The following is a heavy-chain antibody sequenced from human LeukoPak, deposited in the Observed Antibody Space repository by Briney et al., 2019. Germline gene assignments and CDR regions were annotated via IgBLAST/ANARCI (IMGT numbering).Heavy chain of an antibody. CDR3: AKGEFWSGPAGMDV. CDR1: GFSFMGFA. J-gene: IGHJ6*02. CDR2: ISGSGGST. Sequence: GGSLRLPCAASGFSFMGFAMNWVRQAPGEGLQWVSTISGSGGSTYYADSVKGRFTISRDNSKNTLYLQMNSLRAEDTAVYYCAKGEFWSGPAGMDVWGQGTTVTVSS. V-gene: IGHV3-23*01. D-gene: IGHD3-3*01.